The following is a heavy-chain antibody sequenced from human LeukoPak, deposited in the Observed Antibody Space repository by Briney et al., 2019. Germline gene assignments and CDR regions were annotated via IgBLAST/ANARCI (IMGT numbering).Heavy chain of an antibody. V-gene: IGHV3-30*04. D-gene: IGHD6-13*01. J-gene: IGHJ4*02. CDR3: ARGRYSSTWVSFDY. CDR1: RLTFSSSA. Sequence: GGSLRLSCAASRLTFSSSAMHWVRQAPGKGLQWVAVISYDGTDKYTADSVKGRFTISRDNSKNTVYLQMNSLRAEDTAVYYCARGRYSSTWVSFDYWGQGTLVTVSS. CDR2: ISYDGTDK.